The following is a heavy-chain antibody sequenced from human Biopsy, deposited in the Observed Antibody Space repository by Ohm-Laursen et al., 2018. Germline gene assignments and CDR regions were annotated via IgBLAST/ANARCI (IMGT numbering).Heavy chain of an antibody. D-gene: IGHD2-8*02. Sequence: SLRLSCSASGFTFSDHGMNWVRQAPGKGLEWVSAISGSGRTYYADSVKGRFTISRDNSKNTLFLQLSSLRAEDTAVYHCAEDRDLNLLAWFDPWGQGTLVTVSS. CDR1: GFTFSDHG. J-gene: IGHJ5*01. CDR2: ISGSGRT. CDR3: AEDRDLNLLAWFDP. V-gene: IGHV3-23*01.